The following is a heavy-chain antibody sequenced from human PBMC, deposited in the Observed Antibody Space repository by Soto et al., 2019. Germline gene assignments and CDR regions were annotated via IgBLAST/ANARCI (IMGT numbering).Heavy chain of an antibody. J-gene: IGHJ3*02. V-gene: IGHV4-4*02. CDR2: ISHSGTT. Sequence: QVQLQESGPGLVKPSETLSLTCAVSGGSISHDNWWNWARQPPGKGLEWIGEISHSGTTNYNPSLKSRVTISVDVSKNHLSLKLTSVTAEDTAVYYCAKDHTGADAFDIWGQGIMVTVSS. CDR3: AKDHTGADAFDI. CDR1: GGSISHDNW. D-gene: IGHD7-27*01.